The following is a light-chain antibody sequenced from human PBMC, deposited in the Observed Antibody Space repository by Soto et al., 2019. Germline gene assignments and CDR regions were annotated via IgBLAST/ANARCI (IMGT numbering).Light chain of an antibody. CDR3: SSYTSSSTYV. Sequence: QSVLTQPTSVSGSPGQSIAISCTGNPNDIGAYDYVSWYQQHPGKAPKLMIYEVSNRPSGVSNRFSGSKSGNTASLTISGLQAEDEADYYCSSYTSSSTYVFGTGTKVTVL. CDR1: PNDIGAYDY. V-gene: IGLV2-14*01. J-gene: IGLJ1*01. CDR2: EVS.